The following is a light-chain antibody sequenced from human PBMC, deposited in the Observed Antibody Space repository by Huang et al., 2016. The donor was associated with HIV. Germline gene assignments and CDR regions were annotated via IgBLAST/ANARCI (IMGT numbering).Light chain of an antibody. CDR2: GAS. J-gene: IGKJ1*01. CDR1: QSIGNY. Sequence: DIQMTQSPSSLSASVGDRVTVTCRASQSIGNYLNWYQQKPGKAPKLLIYGASSLQSVVPSRFSGSGSGTVFILSITSLHPEDFATYYCQQSYNSWTFGQGTKVDIK. CDR3: QQSYNSWT. V-gene: IGKV1-39*01.